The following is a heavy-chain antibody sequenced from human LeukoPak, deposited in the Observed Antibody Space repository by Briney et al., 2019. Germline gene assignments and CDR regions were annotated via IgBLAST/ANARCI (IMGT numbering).Heavy chain of an antibody. D-gene: IGHD2-2*01. Sequence: ASVTVSCKASGGTFSSYAISWVRQAPGQGLEWMGRIIPIFGIANYAQKFQGRVTITADKSTSTAYMELSSLRSEDTAVYYCARESCSSTSCYLGWFDPWGQGTLVTVSS. J-gene: IGHJ5*02. CDR3: ARESCSSTSCYLGWFDP. CDR1: GGTFSSYA. CDR2: IIPIFGIA. V-gene: IGHV1-69*04.